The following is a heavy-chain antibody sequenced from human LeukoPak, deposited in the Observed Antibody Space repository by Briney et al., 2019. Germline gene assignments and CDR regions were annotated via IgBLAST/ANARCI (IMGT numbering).Heavy chain of an antibody. CDR2: ISWNSGRI. D-gene: IGHD2-15*01. Sequence: GGSLRLSCAASGFTFDDYAMHWVRHAPGKGLEWVSGISWNSGRIGYADSVKGRFTISRDNAKNSLYLQMNSLRAEDTGVFYCAKDRVGYSQDYYYGMDVWGQGTTVIVSS. V-gene: IGHV3-9*01. CDR1: GFTFDDYA. CDR3: AKDRVGYSQDYYYGMDV. J-gene: IGHJ6*02.